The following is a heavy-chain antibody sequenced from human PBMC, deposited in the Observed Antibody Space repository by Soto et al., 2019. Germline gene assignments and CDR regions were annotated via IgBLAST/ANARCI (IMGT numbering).Heavy chain of an antibody. CDR2: IQNTGAT. CDR1: GASISTSPYY. J-gene: IGHJ5*02. Sequence: SETLSLTCTVSGASISTSPYYWAWIRQTPGKGLEWIASIQNTGATYYNPALNSRVSVSIDTSKNQFSLKLSSVTAADAALYFCSRRAPEGFHPWGQAILVTVST. CDR3: SRRAPEGFHP. V-gene: IGHV4-39*01.